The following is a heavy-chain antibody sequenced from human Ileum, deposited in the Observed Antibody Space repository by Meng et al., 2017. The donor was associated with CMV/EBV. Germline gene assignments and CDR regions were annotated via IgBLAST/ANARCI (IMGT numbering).Heavy chain of an antibody. D-gene: IGHD1-7*01. Sequence: QVQLQESGPRLVEPSGTLSLTCLGSGESISSDNGGRWVRQPPGKVLEWIGEVYHRGDTNYNPSLKSRGDISVDKSKNQFYLSLFSVTAADTAVYYCGRDQGRELINHWGQGTLVTVSS. CDR3: GRDQGRELINH. J-gene: IGHJ1*01. CDR1: GESISSDNG. CDR2: VYHRGDT. V-gene: IGHV4-4*02.